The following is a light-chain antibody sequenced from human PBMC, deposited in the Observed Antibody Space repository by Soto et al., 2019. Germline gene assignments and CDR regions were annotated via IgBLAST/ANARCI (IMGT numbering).Light chain of an antibody. CDR2: VAS. CDR1: EGISNF. CDR3: QNYNSVPYT. V-gene: IGKV1-27*01. Sequence: DIQMTQSQSSLSASVGDRATITCRASEGISNFLVWYQQKPGKAPKLLIYVASTLQSGVPSRFSGSGSRTEFTLTISSLHPEDVATYYCQNYNSVPYTFGGGTKLEI. J-gene: IGKJ4*01.